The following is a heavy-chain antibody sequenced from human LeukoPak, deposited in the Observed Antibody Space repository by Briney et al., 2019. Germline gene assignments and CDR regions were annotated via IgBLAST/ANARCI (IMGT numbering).Heavy chain of an antibody. Sequence: PGGSLRLSCTASGFTFGDYAMSWIRQAPGKGLEWVGCIRSKAYGETADYAASVKGRFTISRDDSKAIAYLQMNSLKTEDTAVYHCTRDRGAYNLYDYWGQGTLVTVSS. V-gene: IGHV3-49*03. D-gene: IGHD1-1*01. CDR2: IRSKAYGETA. J-gene: IGHJ4*02. CDR1: GFTFGDYA. CDR3: TRDRGAYNLYDY.